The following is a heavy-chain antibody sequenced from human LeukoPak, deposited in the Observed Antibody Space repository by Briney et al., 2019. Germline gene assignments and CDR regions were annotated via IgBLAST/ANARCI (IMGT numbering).Heavy chain of an antibody. J-gene: IGHJ5*02. D-gene: IGHD3-10*01. V-gene: IGHV4-61*02. CDR1: GGSISSGSYY. CDR2: IYTSGST. Sequence: SQTLSLTCTVSGGSISSGSYYWSWIRQPAGKGLEWIGRIYTSGSTNYNPSLKSRVTISVDTSKNQFSLKLSSVTAADTAVYYCAREMTVLLWFGELDWFDPWGQGTLVTVSS. CDR3: AREMTVLLWFGELDWFDP.